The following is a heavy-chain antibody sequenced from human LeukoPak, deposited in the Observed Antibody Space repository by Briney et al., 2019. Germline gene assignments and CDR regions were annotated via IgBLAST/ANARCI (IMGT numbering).Heavy chain of an antibody. V-gene: IGHV3-53*01. CDR3: AKLASGYPYLLYFDY. CDR1: GFTVSSNY. Sequence: GGSLRLSCAASGFTVSSNYMSWVRQAPGKGLEWVSVIYSGGSTYYADSVKGRFTISRDNSKNTLYLQMNSLRAEDTAVYYCAKLASGYPYLLYFDYWGQGTLVTVSS. CDR2: IYSGGST. J-gene: IGHJ4*02. D-gene: IGHD3-22*01.